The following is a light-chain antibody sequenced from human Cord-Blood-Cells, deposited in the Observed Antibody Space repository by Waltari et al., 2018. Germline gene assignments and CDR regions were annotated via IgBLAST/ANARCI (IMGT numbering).Light chain of an antibody. V-gene: IGLV2-14*01. J-gene: IGLJ1*01. Sequence: QSALTQPASVSGPPGQSIPISCTGTSSDVGGYNYVPWYQQHPGKAPKLMIYDVSKRPSGVSNRLSGSKSGNTASLTISGLQAEDEADYYCSSYTSSSTYVFGTGTKVTVL. CDR3: SSYTSSSTYV. CDR2: DVS. CDR1: SSDVGGYNY.